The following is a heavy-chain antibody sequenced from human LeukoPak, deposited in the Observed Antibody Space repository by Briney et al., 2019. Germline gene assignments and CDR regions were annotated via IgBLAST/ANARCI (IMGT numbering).Heavy chain of an antibody. Sequence: GGSLRLSCAASGFTFSSYAMHWVRQAPGKGLEWVAVISYDGSSKYYADSVKGRFTISRDNSKNTLYLQMNSLRAEDTAVYYCARDGRLGYCTNGVCPFDYWGQGTLVTVSS. CDR3: ARDGRLGYCTNGVCPFDY. J-gene: IGHJ4*02. CDR2: ISYDGSSK. V-gene: IGHV3-30*04. CDR1: GFTFSSYA. D-gene: IGHD2-8*01.